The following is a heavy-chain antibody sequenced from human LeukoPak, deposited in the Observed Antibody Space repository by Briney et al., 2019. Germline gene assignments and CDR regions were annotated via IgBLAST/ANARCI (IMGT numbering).Heavy chain of an antibody. CDR2: INPNSGGT. D-gene: IGHD6-19*01. Sequence: ASVKVSCKASGYTFTGYYMHWVRQAPGQGLEWMGWINPNSGGTNYAQKFQGRVTMTRDTSISTAYMELSRLRSDDTAVYYCARGIESDSSGGGDYWGQGTLVTVSS. CDR3: ARGIESDSSGGGDY. V-gene: IGHV1-2*02. J-gene: IGHJ4*02. CDR1: GYTFTGYY.